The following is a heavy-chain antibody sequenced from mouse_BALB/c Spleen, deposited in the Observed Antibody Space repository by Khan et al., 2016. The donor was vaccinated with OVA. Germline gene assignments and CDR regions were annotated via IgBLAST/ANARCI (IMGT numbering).Heavy chain of an antibody. J-gene: IGHJ1*01. CDR1: GISITSGNYR. D-gene: IGHD1-1*01. CDR2: IYYSGTV. Sequence: VQLKESGPGLVKPSQTVSLTCTVTGISITSGNYRWSWIRPFPGNKLEWIGNIYYSGTVTYNPSLTSRTTITRDTSKNHFFLEMNSLTAEDTATYFCARDYGSLYWFFDVWGAGTTVTVSS. V-gene: IGHV3-5*02. CDR3: ARDYGSLYWFFDV.